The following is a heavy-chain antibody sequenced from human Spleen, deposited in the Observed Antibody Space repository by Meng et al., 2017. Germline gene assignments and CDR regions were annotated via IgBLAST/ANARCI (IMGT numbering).Heavy chain of an antibody. CDR3: ARDRGWRDFDY. J-gene: IGHJ4*02. CDR2: IKEEGSEK. D-gene: IGHD3-10*01. CDR1: GFTFSSFW. Sequence: GGSLRLSCAASGFTFSSFWMSWVRQAPGKGLEWVANIKEEGSEKYYVDSVKGRFTISRDNAKNSLYLQMNSLTADDTAVYYCARDRGWRDFDYWGQGTLVTVSS. V-gene: IGHV3-7*01.